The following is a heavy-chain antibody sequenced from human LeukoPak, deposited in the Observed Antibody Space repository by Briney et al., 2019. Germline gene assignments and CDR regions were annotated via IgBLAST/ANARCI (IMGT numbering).Heavy chain of an antibody. V-gene: IGHV1-2*02. D-gene: IGHD3-3*01. Sequence: ASVKVSCKASGYTFTGYYMHWVRQATGQGLEWMGWINPNSGGTNYAQKFQGRVTMARDTSISTAYMELSRLRSDDTAVYYCARDTYYYFWSGYSYWGQGTMVTVSS. CDR3: ARDTYYYFWSGYSY. J-gene: IGHJ3*01. CDR2: INPNSGGT. CDR1: GYTFTGYY.